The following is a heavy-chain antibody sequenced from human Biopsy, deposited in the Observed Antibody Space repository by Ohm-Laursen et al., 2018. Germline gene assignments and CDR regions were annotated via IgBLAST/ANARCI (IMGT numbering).Heavy chain of an antibody. CDR3: ARADMVTTIVDY. Sequence: TLSLTCPVSGDPISSGGNYWSWIRQFPGKGLEWIAYIYHTGSTYYNPSLKRRLSIAIDTSKNQFSVSLRSVTAADTAVYYCARADMVTTIVDYWGQGTLVTVSS. V-gene: IGHV4-31*03. CDR2: IYHTGST. D-gene: IGHD5-12*01. CDR1: GDPISSGGNY. J-gene: IGHJ4*02.